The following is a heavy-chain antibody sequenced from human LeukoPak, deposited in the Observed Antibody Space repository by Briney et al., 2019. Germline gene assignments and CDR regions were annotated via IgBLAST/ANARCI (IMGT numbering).Heavy chain of an antibody. CDR1: GYTLTELS. Sequence: ASVKVSCKVSGYTLTELSMHWVRQAPGKGLEWMGGFDPEDGETIYAQKFQGRVTMTEDTSTDTAYMELSSLRSEDTAVYYCATVFCSSSTSCYVFDYWGQGTLVTVSS. D-gene: IGHD2-2*01. J-gene: IGHJ4*02. V-gene: IGHV1-24*01. CDR2: FDPEDGET. CDR3: ATVFCSSSTSCYVFDY.